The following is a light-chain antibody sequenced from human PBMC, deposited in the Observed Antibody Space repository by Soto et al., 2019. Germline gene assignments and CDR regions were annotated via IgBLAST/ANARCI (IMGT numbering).Light chain of an antibody. CDR1: SSNIGSNY. J-gene: IGLJ3*02. Sequence: QSVLTQPPSASGTPGQRVTISCSGSSSNIGSNYVYWYQQLPGTAPKLLIYRNNQRPSGVPGRFSGSKSGTSASLAISGLRSEDEADYYCAAWDDSLSGRVFGGGTQLTLL. CDR3: AAWDDSLSGRV. CDR2: RNN. V-gene: IGLV1-47*01.